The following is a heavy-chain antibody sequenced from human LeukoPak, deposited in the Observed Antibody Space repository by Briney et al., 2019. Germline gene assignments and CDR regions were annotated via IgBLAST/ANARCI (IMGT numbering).Heavy chain of an antibody. CDR1: GFAFSSNW. J-gene: IGHJ4*02. CDR2: INSGGSGT. CDR3: ATSLGPLTEY. D-gene: IGHD7-27*01. Sequence: GSLILSCAASGFAFSSNWMHWVRQTPGKGLVWVSRINSGGSGTSYADSVEGRFTISRDNAKNTLYLQMNSLRAEDTAVYYCATSLGPLTEYWGQGTLVTVSS. V-gene: IGHV3-74*01.